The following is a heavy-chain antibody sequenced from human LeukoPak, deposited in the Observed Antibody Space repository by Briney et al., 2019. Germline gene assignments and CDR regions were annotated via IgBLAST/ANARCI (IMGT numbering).Heavy chain of an antibody. CDR1: GASISSYY. J-gene: IGHJ4*02. Sequence: NPSETLSLTCTVSGASISSYYWSWIRQPAGKGLEWIGRIYFSGSTHYIPSLQSRVTMSVDRSKNQFSLKLSSVTAADTAVYYCARTSASGGTYFDDWGQGTLVTVSS. CDR3: ARTSASGGTYFDD. D-gene: IGHD1-26*01. CDR2: IYFSGST. V-gene: IGHV4-4*07.